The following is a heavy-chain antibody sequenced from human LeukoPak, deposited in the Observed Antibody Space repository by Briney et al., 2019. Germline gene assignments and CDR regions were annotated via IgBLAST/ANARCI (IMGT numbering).Heavy chain of an antibody. CDR2: LKQDGSVK. J-gene: IGHJ4*02. V-gene: IGHV3-7*01. CDR1: GFTFSSYW. Sequence: GGSLILSCEASGFTFSSYWMSWVRQAPGRGLEWVANLKQDGSVKQYVDSVRGRFTISRDNAKISLYLQMTSLKAEDSAVYYCARDEKSGHFVYWGQGILVTVSS. D-gene: IGHD1-26*01. CDR3: ARDEKSGHFVY.